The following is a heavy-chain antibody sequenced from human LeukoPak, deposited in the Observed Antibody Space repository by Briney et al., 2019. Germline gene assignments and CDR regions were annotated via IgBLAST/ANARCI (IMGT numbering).Heavy chain of an antibody. V-gene: IGHV3-30*04. Sequence: GGSLRLSCAASGFTFSSYAMHWVRQAPGKGLEGVAVISYDGSNKYYADSVKGRFTISRDNSKNTLYLQMNSLRAEDTAVYYCARDGVGTMVRGVILPHFDYWGQGTLVTVSS. CDR3: ARDGVGTMVRGVILPHFDY. CDR1: GFTFSSYA. CDR2: ISYDGSNK. D-gene: IGHD3-10*01. J-gene: IGHJ4*02.